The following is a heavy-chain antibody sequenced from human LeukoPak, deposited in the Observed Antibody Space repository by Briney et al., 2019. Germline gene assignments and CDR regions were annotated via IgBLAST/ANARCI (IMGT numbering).Heavy chain of an antibody. V-gene: IGHV4-39*07. CDR2: IYYSGST. CDR1: GGSISSSSYY. CDR3: ARLRLPDAFDI. J-gene: IGHJ3*02. Sequence: PSETLSLTCTVSGGSISSSSYYWGWIRQPPGKGLEWIGSIYYSGSTYYNPSLKSRVTISVDTSKNQFSLKLSSVTAADTAVYYCARLRLPDAFDIWGQGTMVTVSS. D-gene: IGHD5-12*01.